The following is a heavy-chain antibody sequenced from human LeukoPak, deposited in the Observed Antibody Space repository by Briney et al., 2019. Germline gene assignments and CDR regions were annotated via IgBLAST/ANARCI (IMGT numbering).Heavy chain of an antibody. J-gene: IGHJ6*03. V-gene: IGHV1-24*01. Sequence: ASVRVSCKVSGYTLTELSMHWVRQAPGKGLEWMGGFDPEDGETIYAQKFQGRVTMTEDTSTDTAYMELSSLRSEDTAVYYCARAPREGAKPFYYYYYYMDVWGKGTTVTISS. CDR2: FDPEDGET. D-gene: IGHD4/OR15-4a*01. CDR1: GYTLTELS. CDR3: ARAPREGAKPFYYYYYYMDV.